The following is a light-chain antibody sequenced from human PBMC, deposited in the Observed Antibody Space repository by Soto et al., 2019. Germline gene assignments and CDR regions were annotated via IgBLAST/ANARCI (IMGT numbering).Light chain of an antibody. J-gene: IGKJ2*01. CDR2: GAS. CDR3: QLYNSWPYT. V-gene: IGKV3-15*01. Sequence: EIVMTQSPATLSVSPGERATLSCRASQSVSSNLAWYQQKPGQAPRLLIYGASTRATVIPARFSGSGSGTESTLTISSIQPRDFVVHYFQLYNSWPYTFGQGTNLEIK. CDR1: QSVSSN.